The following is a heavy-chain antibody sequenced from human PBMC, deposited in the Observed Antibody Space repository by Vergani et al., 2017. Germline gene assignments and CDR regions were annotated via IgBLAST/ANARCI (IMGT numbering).Heavy chain of an antibody. V-gene: IGHV4-61*02. Sequence: QVQLQESGPGLVKPSQTLSLTCTVSGGSISSGDYYWSWIRQSPGKGLEWIGYIYSTGSTNYNPSLKSRVTISVDTSKNQFSLRLNSVTAADTAVYYCATTLNDYGDFVFDYWGQGTLVTVSS. J-gene: IGHJ4*02. D-gene: IGHD4-17*01. CDR3: ATTLNDYGDFVFDY. CDR1: GGSISSGDYY. CDR2: IYSTGST.